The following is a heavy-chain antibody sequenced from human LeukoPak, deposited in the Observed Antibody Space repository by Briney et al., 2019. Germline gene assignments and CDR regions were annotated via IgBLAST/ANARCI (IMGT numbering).Heavy chain of an antibody. V-gene: IGHV3-7*01. CDR3: ARDQGSMIVVRMTNWFFDL. J-gene: IGHJ2*01. D-gene: IGHD3-22*01. CDR1: GFTFSNYW. CDR2: MNRDGSEI. Sequence: GGSLRLSCAASGFTFSNYWMSWVRQAPGKGMEWLANMNRDGSEIYYVDSVKGRFTISRDNGKNSLYLQINSLRADDTAVYYCARDQGSMIVVRMTNWFFDLWGRGTLVTISS.